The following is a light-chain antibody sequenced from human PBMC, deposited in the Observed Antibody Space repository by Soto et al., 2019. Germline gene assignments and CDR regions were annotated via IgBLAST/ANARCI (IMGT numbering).Light chain of an antibody. Sequence: DIQMTQSPSSLSTSVGDRVTITCRASQSISSYLNWYQQTKGKAPKILIYSASNLPSGVPSRFSGSGSGTDFSLTIFSLQPEDFASYYCQQSYSDPQTFGQGTKVDIK. J-gene: IGKJ1*01. CDR1: QSISSY. V-gene: IGKV1-39*01. CDR3: QQSYSDPQT. CDR2: SAS.